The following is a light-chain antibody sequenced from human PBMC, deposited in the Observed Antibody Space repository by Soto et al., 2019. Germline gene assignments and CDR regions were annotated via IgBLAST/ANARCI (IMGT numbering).Light chain of an antibody. Sequence: DVQMTQSPSSLSASVGDRVTITCQANQDIRNYLNWFQQKPGKAPKLLIYDASNLETGVPSRFSGSGSGSHFTFTISSLQPEDIATYYCQQYDNSYTFCQGTKLEIK. CDR1: QDIRNY. CDR3: QQYDNSYT. V-gene: IGKV1-33*01. J-gene: IGKJ2*01. CDR2: DAS.